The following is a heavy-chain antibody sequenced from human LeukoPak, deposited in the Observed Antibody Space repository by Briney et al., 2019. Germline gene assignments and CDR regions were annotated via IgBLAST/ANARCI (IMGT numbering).Heavy chain of an antibody. V-gene: IGHV4-39*01. CDR3: ARLYDYDSSGYSRGWVDY. D-gene: IGHD3-22*01. J-gene: IGHJ4*02. Sequence: SETLSLTCTVSGGSISSSSYYWGWIRPAPGQGLEWIGSIYYSGSTYYNPSLKSRVTISVDTSKNQFSLKLSSVTAADTAVYYCARLYDYDSSGYSRGWVDYWGQGTLVTVSS. CDR1: GGSISSSSYY. CDR2: IYYSGST.